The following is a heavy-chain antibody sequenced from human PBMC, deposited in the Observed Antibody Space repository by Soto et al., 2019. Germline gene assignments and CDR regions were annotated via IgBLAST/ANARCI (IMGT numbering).Heavy chain of an antibody. Sequence: QVQLVQSGAEVKKPGSSVKVSCKASGGTFSSYAISWVRQAPGQGLEWMGGIIPIFGTANYAQKFQGRVTIPADESTSTAYMELSSLRSEDTAVYYCARDALLWFGGDYYYYGMDVWGQGTTVTVSS. CDR1: GGTFSSYA. CDR2: IIPIFGTA. J-gene: IGHJ6*02. D-gene: IGHD3-10*01. CDR3: ARDALLWFGGDYYYYGMDV. V-gene: IGHV1-69*01.